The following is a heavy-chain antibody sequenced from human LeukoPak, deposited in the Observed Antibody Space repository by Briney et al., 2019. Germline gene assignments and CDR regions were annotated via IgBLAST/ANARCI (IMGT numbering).Heavy chain of an antibody. CDR1: GYTFTSYD. Sequence: ASVKVSRKASGYTFTSYDINWVRQATGQGLEWMGWMNPNSGNTGYAQKFQGRVTMTRNTSISTAYMGLSSLRSEDTAVYYCARVDFGVVIGDSAHFDYWGQGTLVTVSS. J-gene: IGHJ4*02. D-gene: IGHD3-3*01. V-gene: IGHV1-8*01. CDR2: MNPNSGNT. CDR3: ARVDFGVVIGDSAHFDY.